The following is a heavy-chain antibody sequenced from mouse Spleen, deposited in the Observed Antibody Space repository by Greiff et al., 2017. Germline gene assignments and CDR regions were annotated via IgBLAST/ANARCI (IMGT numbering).Heavy chain of an antibody. CDR3: ARESIDSSGPLAMDY. V-gene: IGHV5-6*02. Sequence: EVKLEESGGDLVKPGGSLKLSCAASGFTFSSYGMSWVRQTPDKRLEWVATISSGGSYTYYPDSVKGRFTISRDNAKNTLYLQMSSLKSEDTAMYYCARESIDSSGPLAMDYWGQGTSVTVSS. CDR1: GFTFSSYG. D-gene: IGHD3-2*01. CDR2: ISSGGSYT. J-gene: IGHJ4*01.